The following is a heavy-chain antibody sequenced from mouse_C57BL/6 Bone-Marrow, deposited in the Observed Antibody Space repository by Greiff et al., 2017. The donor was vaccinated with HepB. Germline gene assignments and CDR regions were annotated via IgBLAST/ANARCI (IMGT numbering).Heavy chain of an antibody. CDR1: GYTFTSYW. D-gene: IGHD2-3*01. CDR3: ARGYCRYFDV. Sequence: QVQLQQPGAELVMPGASVKLSCKASGYTFTSYWMHWVKQRPGQGLEWIGEIDPSDSYTNYNQKFKGKSTLTVNKSSSTAYMQLSSLTSEDSAVYYCARGYCRYFDVWGTGTTVTVSS. V-gene: IGHV1-69*01. J-gene: IGHJ1*03. CDR2: IDPSDSYT.